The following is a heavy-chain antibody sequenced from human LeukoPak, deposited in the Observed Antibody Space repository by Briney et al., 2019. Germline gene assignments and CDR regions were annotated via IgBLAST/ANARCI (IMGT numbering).Heavy chain of an antibody. CDR1: GGSISPHH. Sequence: KPSETLSLTCTVSGGSISPHHWSWIRQPAGKGLEWIGRISTSGSTNYNPSLESRVSMSVDTSKNQFSLKMTSVTAADTAFYYCVRDRVSWHYFDYWGQGTLLTVHS. D-gene: IGHD6-13*01. J-gene: IGHJ4*02. V-gene: IGHV4-4*07. CDR2: ISTSGST. CDR3: VRDRVSWHYFDY.